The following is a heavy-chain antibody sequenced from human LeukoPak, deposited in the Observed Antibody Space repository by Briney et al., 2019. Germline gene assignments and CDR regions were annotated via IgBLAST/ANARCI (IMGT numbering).Heavy chain of an antibody. Sequence: PSETLSLTCTVSGVSISSYYWSWIRQPPGKGLEWVGYIYDSGSTNYNPSLKNRVTISVATSKNQFSLKLSSVTAADTAVYYCARRRGGYGYSWFDPWGQGTLVTVSS. J-gene: IGHJ5*02. D-gene: IGHD5-18*01. V-gene: IGHV4-59*08. CDR1: GVSISSYY. CDR3: ARRRGGYGYSWFDP. CDR2: IYDSGST.